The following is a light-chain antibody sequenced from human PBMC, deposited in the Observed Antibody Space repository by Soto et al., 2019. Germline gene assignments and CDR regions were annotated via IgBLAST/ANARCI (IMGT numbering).Light chain of an antibody. Sequence: IVMTQSPVTMSVSPGERATLSCRASQSISTNLAWYHQKPGQAPRLLIYGASTRATGIPARFSGGGSGTEFTLTISSLQSEDFAVYYCQHYNNWPPWTFGQGTKVETK. J-gene: IGKJ1*01. CDR2: GAS. CDR3: QHYNNWPPWT. V-gene: IGKV3-15*01. CDR1: QSISTN.